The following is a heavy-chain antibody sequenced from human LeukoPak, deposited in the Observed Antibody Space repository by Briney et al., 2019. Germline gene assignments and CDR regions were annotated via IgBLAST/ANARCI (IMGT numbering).Heavy chain of an antibody. CDR2: IIPISGTT. CDR1: GGGFSIFA. J-gene: IGHJ3*02. D-gene: IGHD3-22*01. V-gene: IGHV1-69*13. Sequence: SVKVSCKTFGGGFSIFAITWVRQAPGQGLEWMGGIIPISGTTKYAQKFQGRVTITADESTSTAYMELSSLRSEDTAMYYCARVVVVITNDISDIWGQGTMVIVSS. CDR3: ARVVVVITNDISDI.